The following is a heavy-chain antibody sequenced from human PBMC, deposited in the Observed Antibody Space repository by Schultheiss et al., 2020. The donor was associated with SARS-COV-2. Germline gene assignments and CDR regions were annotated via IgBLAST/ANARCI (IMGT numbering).Heavy chain of an antibody. CDR1: GFTFSIYG. CDR2: ISSDGTNK. V-gene: IGHV3-30*18. J-gene: IGHJ4*02. Sequence: GGSLRLSCAASGFTFSIYGMHWVRQAPGKGLEWVAVISSDGTNKYYADSVKGRFTISRDNSKNTLSLQMNSLRAEDTAVYYCAKNWNYVDYWVQGTLVTVAS. CDR3: AKNWNYVDY. D-gene: IGHD1-1*01.